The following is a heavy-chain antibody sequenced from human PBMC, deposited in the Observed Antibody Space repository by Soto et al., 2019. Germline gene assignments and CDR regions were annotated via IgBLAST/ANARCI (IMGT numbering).Heavy chain of an antibody. CDR3: ARSLTTLTTLLDY. V-gene: IGHV1-2*02. CDR1: GYTPTDHH. CDR2: INPNGGT. D-gene: IGHD4-17*01. J-gene: IGHJ4*02. Sequence: APLKGSCKASGYTPTDHHMHWVREAPGQGLEWMGWINPNGGTNYAQKFQGRVTMTRDTSISTAYMELSRLRSDDTAVYYCARSLTTLTTLLDYWGQGTLVTVSS.